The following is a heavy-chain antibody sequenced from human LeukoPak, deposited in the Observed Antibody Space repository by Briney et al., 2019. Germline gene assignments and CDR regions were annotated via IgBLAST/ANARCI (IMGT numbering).Heavy chain of an antibody. J-gene: IGHJ6*02. V-gene: IGHV4-34*01. Sequence: SETLSLTCAVYGGSFSGYYWSWIRQPPGKGLEWIGEINHSGSTNYNPSLKSRITISVDTSKNQFSLKLSSVTAADTAVYYCAREPTSGRVPLDVWGQGTTVTVSS. CDR2: INHSGST. D-gene: IGHD3-3*01. CDR3: AREPTSGRVPLDV. CDR1: GGSFSGYY.